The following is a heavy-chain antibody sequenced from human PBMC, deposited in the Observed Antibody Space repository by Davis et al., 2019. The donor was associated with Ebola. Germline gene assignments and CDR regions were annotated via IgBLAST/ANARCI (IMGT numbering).Heavy chain of an antibody. CDR2: IDTDGSTT. CDR3: ARERGDEAVGGSDNWFDP. D-gene: IGHD6-19*01. J-gene: IGHJ5*02. CDR1: EFTFRSYW. V-gene: IGHV3-74*01. Sequence: GSLRLSCVGSEFTFRSYWFHWVRQAPGKGLEWVSRIDTDGSTTNYADSVRGRFTISRDNAKNTLFLQMNSLRADDTAVYYCARERGDEAVGGSDNWFDPWGQGTLVTVSS.